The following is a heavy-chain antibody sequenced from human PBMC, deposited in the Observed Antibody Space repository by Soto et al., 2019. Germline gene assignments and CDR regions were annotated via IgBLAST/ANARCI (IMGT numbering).Heavy chain of an antibody. D-gene: IGHD3-3*01. CDR3: ARSGGYDFWSGQGWFAP. Sequence: GASGKVSFKASCYTFSSHGISLGRQAPGQGLEWMGWTSAYNGNTNYAQKLQGRVTMTTDTSTSTAYMELRSLRSDDTAVYYCARSGGYDFWSGQGWFAPWGQGTLVTVSS. CDR2: TSAYNGNT. J-gene: IGHJ5*02. V-gene: IGHV1-18*01. CDR1: CYTFSSHG.